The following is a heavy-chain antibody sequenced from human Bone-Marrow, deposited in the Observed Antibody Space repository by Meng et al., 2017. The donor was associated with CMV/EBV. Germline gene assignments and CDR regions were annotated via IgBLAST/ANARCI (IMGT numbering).Heavy chain of an antibody. CDR2: IVVGSGNT. CDR3: APEVADTHYFDY. Sequence: SVKVSCKASGFTFTSSAVQWVRQARGQRLEWIGWIVVGSGNTNYAQKFQERVTITRDMSTSTAYMELSRLTSDDTAVYYCAPEVADTHYFDYWGQGTLVTVPS. D-gene: IGHD3-16*01. J-gene: IGHJ4*02. CDR1: GFTFTSSA. V-gene: IGHV1-58*01.